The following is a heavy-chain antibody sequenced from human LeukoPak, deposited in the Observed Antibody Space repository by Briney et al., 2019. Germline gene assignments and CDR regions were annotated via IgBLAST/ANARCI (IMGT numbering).Heavy chain of an antibody. V-gene: IGHV4-59*01. CDR2: IYYSGST. Sequence: SETLSLTCTVSGGSISSYYWSWIRQPPGKGLEWIGYIYYSGSTNYNPSLKSRVTISVDTSKNQFSLKLSSVTAADAAVYYCARVRRSMGFDYWGQGTLVTVSS. CDR1: GGSISSYY. D-gene: IGHD3-16*01. CDR3: ARVRRSMGFDY. J-gene: IGHJ4*02.